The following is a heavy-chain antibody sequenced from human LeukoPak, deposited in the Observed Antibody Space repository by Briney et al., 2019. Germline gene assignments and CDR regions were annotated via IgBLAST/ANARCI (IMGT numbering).Heavy chain of an antibody. V-gene: IGHV4-34*01. CDR1: GGSLSGYY. CDR2: INHSGST. D-gene: IGHD3-3*01. Sequence: PSETLSLTCAVYGGSLSGYYWSWIRQPPGKGLEWIGEINHSGSTNYNPSLKSRVTISVDTSKNQFSLKLSSVTAADTAVYYCARLLRFLEWPNHYYYMDVWGKGTTVTVSS. J-gene: IGHJ6*03. CDR3: ARLLRFLEWPNHYYYMDV.